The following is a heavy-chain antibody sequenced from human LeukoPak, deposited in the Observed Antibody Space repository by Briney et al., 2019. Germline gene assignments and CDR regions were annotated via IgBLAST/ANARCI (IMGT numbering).Heavy chain of an antibody. CDR3: ARDSGYYDSSGYYYKY. CDR2: INPSGGST. V-gene: IGHV1-46*01. CDR1: GYTFTGYY. Sequence: ASVKVSCKASGYTFTGYYMHWVRQAPGQGLEWMGIINPSGGSTSYAQKFQGRVTMTRDMSTSTVYMELSSLRSEDTAVYYCARDSGYYDSSGYYYKYWGQGTLVTVSS. J-gene: IGHJ4*02. D-gene: IGHD3-22*01.